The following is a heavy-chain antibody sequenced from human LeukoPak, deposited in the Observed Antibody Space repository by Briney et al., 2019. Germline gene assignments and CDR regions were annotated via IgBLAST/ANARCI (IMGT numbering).Heavy chain of an antibody. J-gene: IGHJ4*02. CDR1: GFTFDDYA. CDR2: ISWDGGST. Sequence: GGSLRLSCAASGFTFDDYAMHWVRHAPGKGLEWVSLISWDGGSTYYADSVKGRFTISRDNSKNSLYLQMNSLRAEDTALYYCAKDMGGLYYYGSGSYYNGFDYWGQGTLVTVSS. V-gene: IGHV3-43D*03. CDR3: AKDMGGLYYYGSGSYYNGFDY. D-gene: IGHD3-10*01.